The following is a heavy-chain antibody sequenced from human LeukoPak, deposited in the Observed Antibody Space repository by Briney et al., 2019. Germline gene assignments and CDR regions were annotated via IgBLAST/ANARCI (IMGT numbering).Heavy chain of an antibody. V-gene: IGHV1-2*02. Sequence: GGSLRLSCAASGFTFSSYGMHWVRQAPGQGLEWMGWINPNSGGTNYAQKFQGRVTMTRDTSISTAYMELSRLRSDDTAVYYCARGQYSSSWYDFDYWGQGTLVTVSS. CDR3: ARGQYSSSWYDFDY. CDR1: GFTFSSYG. D-gene: IGHD6-13*01. J-gene: IGHJ4*02. CDR2: INPNSGGT.